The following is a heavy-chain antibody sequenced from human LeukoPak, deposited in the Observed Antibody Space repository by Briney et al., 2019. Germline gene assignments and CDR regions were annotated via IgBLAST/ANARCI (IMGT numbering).Heavy chain of an antibody. D-gene: IGHD3-10*02. CDR3: AKGCQSITMIGYYFDY. V-gene: IGHV3-23*01. CDR2: ISGSGGST. Sequence: GGSLRLSCAASGFTFSSYAMSWVRQAPGKGLEWVSAISGSGGSTYYADSVKGRFTISRDNSKNTLYLQMNSLRAEDTAVYYCAKGCQSITMIGYYFDYWGQGTLVTVSS. J-gene: IGHJ4*02. CDR1: GFTFSSYA.